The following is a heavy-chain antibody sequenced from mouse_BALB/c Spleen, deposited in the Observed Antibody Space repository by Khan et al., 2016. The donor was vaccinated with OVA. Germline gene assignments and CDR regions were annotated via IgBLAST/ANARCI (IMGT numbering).Heavy chain of an antibody. CDR2: VSTYYGNA. CDR3: ARDGGYVRFAC. CDR1: DYTFTDYP. Sequence: QVQLQQSGPELVRPGVSVKISCKGPDYTFTDYPMHWVQQSHVKSLEWTGAVSTYYGNANYNQKFKGKAIMTVDKSSSTAYMELARLTSEDSAIFYCARDGGYVRFACWGQRALGTIS. J-gene: IGHJ3*01. V-gene: IGHV1S137*01. D-gene: IGHD2-3*01.